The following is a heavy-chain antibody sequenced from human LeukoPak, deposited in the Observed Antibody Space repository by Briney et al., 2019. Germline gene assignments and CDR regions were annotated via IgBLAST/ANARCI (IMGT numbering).Heavy chain of an antibody. Sequence: PSETLSLTCTVSGGSISSSTYYWGWIRQSPGKGLEWIGSVHYSGGSYYNPSLKSRVTISVDRSKNQFSLKLSSVTAADTAVYYCASNGSGHHWGQGTLVTVSS. J-gene: IGHJ5*02. CDR3: ASNGSGHH. V-gene: IGHV4-39*07. CDR2: VHYSGGS. D-gene: IGHD3-10*01. CDR1: GGSISSSTYY.